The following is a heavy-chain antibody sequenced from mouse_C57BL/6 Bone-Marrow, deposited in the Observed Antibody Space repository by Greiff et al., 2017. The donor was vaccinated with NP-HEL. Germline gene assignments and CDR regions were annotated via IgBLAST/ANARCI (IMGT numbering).Heavy chain of an antibody. Sequence: EVKLVESGPELVKPGASVKMSCKASGYTFTDYNMHWVKQSPGKSLEWIGYINPNNGGTSYNQKFKGKATLTVNKSSSTAYMELRSLTSEDSAVYYCAILSTMVTTSAYWGQGALVTVSA. CDR2: INPNNGGT. CDR1: GYTFTDYN. CDR3: AILSTMVTTSAY. D-gene: IGHD2-2*01. V-gene: IGHV1-22*01. J-gene: IGHJ3*01.